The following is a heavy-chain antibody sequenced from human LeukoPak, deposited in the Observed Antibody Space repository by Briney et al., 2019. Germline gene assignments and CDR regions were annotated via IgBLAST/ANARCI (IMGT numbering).Heavy chain of an antibody. Sequence: SETLSLPCTVSGGSISNYYWSWIRQPPGKGLEWIGYIYYNEGTNYNPSLKSRVTMSVDTSKNQFSLNLSSVTAADTAVYYCARQGRYMAAAGTPNFDYWGQGTLVTVSS. CDR3: ARQGRYMAAAGTPNFDY. D-gene: IGHD6-13*01. V-gene: IGHV4-59*08. CDR1: GGSISNYY. CDR2: IYYNEGT. J-gene: IGHJ4*02.